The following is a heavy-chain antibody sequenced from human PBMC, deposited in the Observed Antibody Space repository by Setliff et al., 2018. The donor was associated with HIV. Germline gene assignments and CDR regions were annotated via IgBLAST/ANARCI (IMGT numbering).Heavy chain of an antibody. V-gene: IGHV4-39*07. J-gene: IGHJ4*02. Sequence: SETLSLTCTISGGSISAESYSWAWIRQPPGKGLEWIGAIHYSGTTYYNPSLQSRVTMAVDTSKNQLSLKLTSMTAADTAVYYCARDPHYFDRSGYYSYFYFDFWGQGTLVTVSS. CDR3: ARDPHYFDRSGYYSYFYFDF. CDR1: GGSISAESYS. CDR2: IHYSGTT. D-gene: IGHD3-22*01.